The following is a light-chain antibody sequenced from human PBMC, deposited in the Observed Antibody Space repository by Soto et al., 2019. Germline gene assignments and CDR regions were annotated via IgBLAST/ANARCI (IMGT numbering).Light chain of an antibody. Sequence: QLVLTQPPSASGTPGQRVTISCSGSSSNIGSNTVNWYQQLPGTAPKLLIYSNNHRPSGVPDRFSGSRSGTSASLAISGLQSEDEADYYCAAWDDSLNGRVFGGGTKLTVL. CDR2: SNN. J-gene: IGLJ3*02. V-gene: IGLV1-44*01. CDR3: AAWDDSLNGRV. CDR1: SSNIGSNT.